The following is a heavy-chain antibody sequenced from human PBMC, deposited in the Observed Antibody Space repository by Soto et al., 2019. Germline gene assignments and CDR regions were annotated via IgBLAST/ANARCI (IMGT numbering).Heavy chain of an antibody. CDR1: GGTFSSYT. CDR2: IIPLLGIA. CDR3: ARSDDYGDYSDALDI. J-gene: IGHJ3*02. V-gene: IGHV1-69*02. D-gene: IGHD4-17*01. Sequence: QVQLVQSGAEVKKPGSSVKVSCKASGGTFSSYTISWVRQAPGQGLAWMGRIIPLLGIANYAQKFQGRVTITADKSTSTAYMELSSLRSEDTAVYYCARSDDYGDYSDALDIWGQGTMVTVSS.